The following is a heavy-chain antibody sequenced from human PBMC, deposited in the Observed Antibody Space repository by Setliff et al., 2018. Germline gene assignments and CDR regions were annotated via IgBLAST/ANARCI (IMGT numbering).Heavy chain of an antibody. J-gene: IGHJ4*02. CDR1: GGSISSYY. Sequence: SETLSLTCTVSGGSISSYYWSWIRQPAGKGLEWIGSIYHSGSTYYNPSLKSRVTISVDTSKNQFSLKLSSVTAADTAVYYCARSLVGATYSVYFDYWGQGALVTVSS. V-gene: IGHV4-4*07. D-gene: IGHD1-26*01. CDR2: IYHSGST. CDR3: ARSLVGATYSVYFDY.